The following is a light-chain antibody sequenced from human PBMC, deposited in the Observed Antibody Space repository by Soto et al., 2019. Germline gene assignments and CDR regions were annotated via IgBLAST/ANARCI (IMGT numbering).Light chain of an antibody. Sequence: EIELTQSPGSLSLSPGERATLSCRASQTISSSFLAWYQQKHGQAPRLLIYRASTRAPGIPDRFSGSGSWTDFTLTISRLESEDFEVYYCHQFGSSPRDTFGPGTKVEIK. CDR1: QTISSSF. CDR3: HQFGSSPRDT. V-gene: IGKV3-20*01. CDR2: RAS. J-gene: IGKJ3*01.